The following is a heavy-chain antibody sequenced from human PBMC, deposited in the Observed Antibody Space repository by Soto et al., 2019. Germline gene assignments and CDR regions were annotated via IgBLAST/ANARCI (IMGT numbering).Heavy chain of an antibody. CDR3: ARDSTLAY. V-gene: IGHV1-46*01. CDR2: INPSSGGT. Sequence: QVQLVQSGAEVKKPGASVKVSCKASGYTFTNYYMHWVRQAPGQGLEWMGIINPSSGGTSYAQKFQGRVTMTRDTSPSTVYMELSSLSSEDTAVYYCARDSTLAYWGQGTLVTVSS. J-gene: IGHJ4*02. CDR1: GYTFTNYY.